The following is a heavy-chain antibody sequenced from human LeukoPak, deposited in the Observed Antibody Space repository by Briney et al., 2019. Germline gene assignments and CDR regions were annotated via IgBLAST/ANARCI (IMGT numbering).Heavy chain of an antibody. CDR2: MSYDEKYK. V-gene: IGHV3-30*04. CDR3: ARTPLLRGGNGMSYYYYYMDV. J-gene: IGHJ6*03. CDR1: GFNFSNYA. Sequence: GGSLRLSCAASGFNFSNYAIHWVRQAPGKGLEWVAVMSYDEKYKIYADSVKGRFTISRDNAKNSLYLQMNSLRAEDTAVYYCARTPLLRGGNGMSYYYYYMDVWGKGTTVTVSS. D-gene: IGHD4-23*01.